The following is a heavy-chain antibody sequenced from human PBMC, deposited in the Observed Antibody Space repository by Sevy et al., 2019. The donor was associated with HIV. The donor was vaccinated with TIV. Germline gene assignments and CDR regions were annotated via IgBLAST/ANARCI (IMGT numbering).Heavy chain of an antibody. CDR1: GFTFSDHY. J-gene: IGHJ4*02. CDR2: IRNKANSDTT. D-gene: IGHD3-10*01. Sequence: GRSLRLSCAASGFTFSDHYMDWVRQAPGKGLEWVGRIRNKANSDTTEYAASVKGRFTISRDDSKNSLYLQMNSLKTEDTAVYYCARVQTYGSVTYFLDYWGQGSLVTVSS. V-gene: IGHV3-72*01. CDR3: ARVQTYGSVTYFLDY.